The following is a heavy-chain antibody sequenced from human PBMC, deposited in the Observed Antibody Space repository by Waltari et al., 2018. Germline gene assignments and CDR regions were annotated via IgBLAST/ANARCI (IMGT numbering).Heavy chain of an antibody. V-gene: IGHV3-7*04. CDR3: ARDWEGDRPNFDY. D-gene: IGHD1-26*01. CDR1: GFTFNPFW. CDR2: IKQDGSDT. Sequence: EVQLVESGGGLVQPGGSLRLSCVASGFTFNPFWSSWVCQTPGKGLEWVTDIKQDGSDTYYADSVKGRFTVSRDNAKNSLYLQMNSLRVEDTAVYYCARDWEGDRPNFDYWGQGTLVTVSS. J-gene: IGHJ4*02.